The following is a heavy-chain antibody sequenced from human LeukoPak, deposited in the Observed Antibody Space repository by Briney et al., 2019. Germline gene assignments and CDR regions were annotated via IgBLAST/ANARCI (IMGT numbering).Heavy chain of an antibody. Sequence: SVKVSCKASGGTFSSYAISWVRQAPGQGLEWMGGIIPIFGTANYAQKFQGRVTITTDESTSTAYMELSSLRSEDTAVYYCAGSWGYVDTLVDYYMDVWGKGTTVTVSS. CDR1: GGTFSSYA. CDR2: IIPIFGTA. D-gene: IGHD3-10*01. J-gene: IGHJ6*03. CDR3: AGSWGYVDTLVDYYMDV. V-gene: IGHV1-69*05.